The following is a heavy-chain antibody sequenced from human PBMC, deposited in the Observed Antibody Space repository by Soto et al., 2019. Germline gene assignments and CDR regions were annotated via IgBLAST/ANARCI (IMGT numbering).Heavy chain of an antibody. CDR1: GFTFSNAW. CDR3: TTGTCSGGSCYSQLYYYYYYGMDV. Sequence: EVQLVESGGGLVKPGGSLRLSCAASGFTFSNAWMNWVRQAPGKGLEWVGRIKSKTDGGTTDYAAPVKGRFTISRDDSKNTLYLQMTSLKTEDTAVYYCTTGTCSGGSCYSQLYYYYYYGMDVWGQGTTVTVSS. V-gene: IGHV3-15*07. D-gene: IGHD2-15*01. CDR2: IKSKTDGGTT. J-gene: IGHJ6*02.